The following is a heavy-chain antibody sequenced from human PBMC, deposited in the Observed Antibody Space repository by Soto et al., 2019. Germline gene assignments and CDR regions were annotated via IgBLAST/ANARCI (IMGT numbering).Heavy chain of an antibody. D-gene: IGHD3-3*01. CDR2: INPNGGST. V-gene: IGHV1-46*01. CDR1: XYXXXXXX. Sequence: QAQLVQSGAEVKKPGASVKVSCKASXYXXXXXXXXXXRQAPGQGLEWMGIINPNGGSTSYARQFQGRVNMXXDXSXXXXXXXXXXXXXXXXXXXXXXXXXFLXSYGLDLWGQGTTVTVSS. CDR3: XXXXFLXSYGLDL. J-gene: IGHJ6*02.